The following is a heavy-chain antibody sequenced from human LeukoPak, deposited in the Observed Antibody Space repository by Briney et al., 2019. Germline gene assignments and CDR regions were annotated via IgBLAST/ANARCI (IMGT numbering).Heavy chain of an antibody. D-gene: IGHD1-26*01. Sequence: PGGSLRLSCAASGFTFSSYSMNWVRQAPGKGLEWVSSISSSSSYIYYADSVKGRFTISRDNAKNSLYLQMNSLRAEDTAVYYCARDRQRGSYGESMDYWGQGTLVTVPS. J-gene: IGHJ4*02. V-gene: IGHV3-21*01. CDR1: GFTFSSYS. CDR2: ISSSSSYI. CDR3: ARDRQRGSYGESMDY.